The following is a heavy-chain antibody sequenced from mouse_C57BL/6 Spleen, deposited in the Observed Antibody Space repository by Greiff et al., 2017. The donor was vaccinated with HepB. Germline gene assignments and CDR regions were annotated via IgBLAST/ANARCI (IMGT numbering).Heavy chain of an antibody. CDR3: ARLGIYYGNYGGYFDY. CDR2: INPSTGGT. CDR1: GYSFTGYY. D-gene: IGHD2-1*01. V-gene: IGHV1-42*01. Sequence: VQLQQSGPELVKPGASVKISCKASGYSFTGYYMNWVKQSPEKSLEWIGEINPSTGGTTYNQKFKAKATLTVDKSSSTAYMQLKSLTSEDSAVYYCARLGIYYGNYGGYFDYWGQGTTLTVSS. J-gene: IGHJ2*01.